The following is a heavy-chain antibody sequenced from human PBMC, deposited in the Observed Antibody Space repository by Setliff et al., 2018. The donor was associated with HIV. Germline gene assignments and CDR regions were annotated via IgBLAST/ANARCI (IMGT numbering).Heavy chain of an antibody. V-gene: IGHV3-53*01. CDR3: ARNYGDSDEYFQH. D-gene: IGHD4-17*01. CDR1: GFTVSNNY. Sequence: PGGSLRLSCAASGFTVSNNYMSWVRQAPGKGLEWVSTIYAGGSTYYADSVKGRFTISRDNSKNTLYLQMNSLRAEDTAVYYCARNYGDSDEYFQHWGQGTLVTVSS. CDR2: IYAGGST. J-gene: IGHJ1*01.